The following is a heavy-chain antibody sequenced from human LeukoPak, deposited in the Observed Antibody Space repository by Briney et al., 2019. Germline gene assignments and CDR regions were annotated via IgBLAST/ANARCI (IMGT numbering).Heavy chain of an antibody. V-gene: IGHV1-69*13. CDR3: ASIGGNSPGRGDC. D-gene: IGHD4-23*01. J-gene: IGHJ4*02. CDR2: IIPIFGTA. Sequence: SVKVSCKASGGTFSSYAISWVRQAPGQGLEWMGGIIPIFGTANYAQKFQGRVTITADESTSTAYMELSSLRSEDTAVYYCASIGGNSPGRGDCWGQGTLVTVSS. CDR1: GGTFSSYA.